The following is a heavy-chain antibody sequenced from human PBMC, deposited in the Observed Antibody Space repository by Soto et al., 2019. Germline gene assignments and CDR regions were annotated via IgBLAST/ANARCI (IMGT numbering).Heavy chain of an antibody. Sequence: EVRLVEFGGGLVQPGGSLRLSCSVSGFTFSSYSIHWVRQAPGKGLEWISYISSTSRAIHYADSVRGRFTASRDNDKNSAYLQMNSLTDEDTAIYHCARVYSSGWSADFWGQGTRVTVSS. CDR1: GFTFSSYS. CDR3: ARVYSSGWSADF. V-gene: IGHV3-48*02. CDR2: ISSTSRAI. J-gene: IGHJ4*02. D-gene: IGHD6-19*01.